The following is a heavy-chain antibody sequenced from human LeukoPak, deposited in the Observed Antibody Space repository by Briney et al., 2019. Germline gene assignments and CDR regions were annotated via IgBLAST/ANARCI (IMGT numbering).Heavy chain of an antibody. Sequence: VASVKVSCKASGYTFTSYGISWVRQAPGQGLEWMGWISAYNGITNYAQKLQGRVTMTTDTSTSTAYMELRSLRSDDTAVYYCARRDYYGSGSSFTFDPWGQGTLVTVSS. CDR1: GYTFTSYG. CDR3: ARRDYYGSGSSFTFDP. D-gene: IGHD3-10*01. J-gene: IGHJ5*02. V-gene: IGHV1-18*01. CDR2: ISAYNGIT.